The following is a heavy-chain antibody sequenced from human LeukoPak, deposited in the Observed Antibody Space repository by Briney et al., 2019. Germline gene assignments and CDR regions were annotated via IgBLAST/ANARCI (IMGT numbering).Heavy chain of an antibody. Sequence: GGSLRLSCAASGFTFSSYAMSWVRQARGKGLEWVSAISGSGGSSTFYTHSVKGRFAISRDNSKNTLHPQITSLRAEDTAMYYCAKMMSGWSFDYWGLGTLVTVSS. D-gene: IGHD6-13*01. CDR3: AKMMSGWSFDY. V-gene: IGHV3-23*01. CDR2: ISGSGGSST. J-gene: IGHJ4*02. CDR1: GFTFSSYA.